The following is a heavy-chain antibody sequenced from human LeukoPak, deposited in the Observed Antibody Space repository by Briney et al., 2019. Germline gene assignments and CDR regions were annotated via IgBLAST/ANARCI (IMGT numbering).Heavy chain of an antibody. CDR2: ISGSGGST. CDR1: GFTFSNYG. V-gene: IGHV3-23*01. CDR3: AKDIEPYLWTNQYYFDY. J-gene: IGHJ4*02. D-gene: IGHD1-14*01. Sequence: HPGGSLRLSCAASGFTFSNYGMSWVRQAPGKGLEWVSAISGSGGSTYYADSVKGRFTISRDNSKNTLYLQMNSLRAEDTAVYYCAKDIEPYLWTNQYYFDYWGQGTLVTVSS.